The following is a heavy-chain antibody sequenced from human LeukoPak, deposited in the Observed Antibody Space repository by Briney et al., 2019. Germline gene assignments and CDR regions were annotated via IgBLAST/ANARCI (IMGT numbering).Heavy chain of an antibody. J-gene: IGHJ6*03. CDR2: FYYSGST. Sequence: KPSETLSLTCTVSGGSISSSSYYWGWLRQPPGKGLEWIGSFYYSGSTYYNPSLKSRVTISVDTSKNQFSLKLSSVTAADTAVYYCARHRITMVRGVISGGLSLYYMDVWGKGTTVTISS. CDR1: GGSISSSSYY. CDR3: ARHRITMVRGVISGGLSLYYMDV. V-gene: IGHV4-39*01. D-gene: IGHD3-10*01.